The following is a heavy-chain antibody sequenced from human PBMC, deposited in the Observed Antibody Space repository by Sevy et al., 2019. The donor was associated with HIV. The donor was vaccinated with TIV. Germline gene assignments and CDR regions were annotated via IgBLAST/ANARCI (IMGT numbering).Heavy chain of an antibody. CDR3: ASLSPFYHYMDV. J-gene: IGHJ6*03. Sequence: SETLSLTCGVSGGSISSISNYWGWIRQPPGRELEWIGSLYYEGTTYYNPSLQSRVRISGNTSKNLFSLDLTSVTAADTAVCYYASLSPFYHYMDVWGKGTTVTVSS. V-gene: IGHV4-39*01. CDR2: LYYEGTT. CDR1: GGSISSISNY.